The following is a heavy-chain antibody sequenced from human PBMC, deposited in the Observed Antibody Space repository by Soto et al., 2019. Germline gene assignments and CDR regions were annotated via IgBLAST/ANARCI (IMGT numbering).Heavy chain of an antibody. J-gene: IGHJ4*02. CDR3: ASGPVYDSSASQVDS. V-gene: IGHV4-61*01. CDR2: VHYTGST. CDR1: GGSVNKDFYF. Sequence: QVQLQESGPGLVKPSETLFLTCSVSGGSVNKDFYFWSWIRQTPGKGLEWIGYVHYTGSTNYNPSLKSRVTISADTSKNQFSLRLSSVTAADTAVYFCASGPVYDSSASQVDSWGQGTLVTVSS. D-gene: IGHD3-22*01.